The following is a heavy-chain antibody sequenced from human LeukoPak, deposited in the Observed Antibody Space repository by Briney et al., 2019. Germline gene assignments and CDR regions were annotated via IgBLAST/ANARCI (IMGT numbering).Heavy chain of an antibody. CDR1: GGPFSGYY. Sequence: SETLSLTCAVYGGPFSGYYWSWIRQPPGKGLEWIGEINHSGSTNYNPSLKSRVTITVDTSKNQFSLKLSSVTAADTAVYYCARVYQYYDFWSGSHSPNWFDPWGQGTLVTVSS. CDR3: ARVYQYYDFWSGSHSPNWFDP. CDR2: INHSGST. V-gene: IGHV4-34*01. J-gene: IGHJ5*02. D-gene: IGHD3-3*01.